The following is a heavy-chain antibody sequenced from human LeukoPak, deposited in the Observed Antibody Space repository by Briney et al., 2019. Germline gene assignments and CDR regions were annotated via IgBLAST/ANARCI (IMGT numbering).Heavy chain of an antibody. CDR3: ARVRVFRWFDP. Sequence: GGSLRLSCAASGFTFSGYWMTWVRQAPGKGLEWVANIKQDGSEKYYADSVKGRFTISRDNAKNSLYLQMNSLRAEDTAVYYCARVRVFRWFDPWGQGTLVTVSS. J-gene: IGHJ5*02. CDR1: GFTFSGYW. V-gene: IGHV3-7*01. CDR2: IKQDGSEK.